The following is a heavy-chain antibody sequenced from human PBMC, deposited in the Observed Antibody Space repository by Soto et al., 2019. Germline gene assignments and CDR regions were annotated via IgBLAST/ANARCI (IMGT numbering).Heavy chain of an antibody. Sequence: QVTLKESGPTLVKPTQTLTLTCTVSGLSLRTTGVGVGWVRQPPGTALEGLALLYWDDDKRYSPSPRSRLTIAKDISDKQVVLTMNNMHTVDTATYYCVQSRCGGDCLEIYSSHAYNGFDVWGQGTTVTVSS. D-gene: IGHD2-21*02. CDR2: LYWDDDK. V-gene: IGHV2-5*02. CDR1: GLSLRTTGVG. CDR3: VQSRCGGDCLEIYSSHAYNGFDV. J-gene: IGHJ6*02.